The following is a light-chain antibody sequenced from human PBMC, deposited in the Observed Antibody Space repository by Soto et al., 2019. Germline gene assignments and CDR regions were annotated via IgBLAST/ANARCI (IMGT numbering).Light chain of an antibody. CDR3: HPYTSSMTLLV. CDR2: GVS. CDR1: SSDVGGYNY. V-gene: IGLV2-14*01. J-gene: IGLJ2*01. Sequence: QSALTQPASVSGSPGQSITISCTGTSSDVGGYNYVYWYQQHPGKAPKLMIYGVSHRPSGVSDRFSGSKSGNTASLTISGLQAEEEADYYCHPYTSSMTLLVFGGGTKLTVL.